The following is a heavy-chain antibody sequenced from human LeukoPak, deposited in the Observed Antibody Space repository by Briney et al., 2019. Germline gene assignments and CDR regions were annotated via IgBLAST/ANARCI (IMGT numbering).Heavy chain of an antibody. Sequence: SETLSLTCTVSGGSISSSSYYWGWIRQPPGKGLEWIGSIYYSGSTYYNPSLKSRVTISVDTSKNQFSLKLSSVTAADTAVYYCARVAYYYDSSGYPTYIDYWGRGTLVTVSS. J-gene: IGHJ4*02. CDR2: IYYSGST. V-gene: IGHV4-39*07. CDR3: ARVAYYYDSSGYPTYIDY. D-gene: IGHD3-22*01. CDR1: GGSISSSSYY.